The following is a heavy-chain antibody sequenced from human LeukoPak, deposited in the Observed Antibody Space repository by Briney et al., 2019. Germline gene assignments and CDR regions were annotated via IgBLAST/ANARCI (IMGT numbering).Heavy chain of an antibody. V-gene: IGHV5-51*01. J-gene: IGHJ4*02. CDR2: IYPGDSDT. D-gene: IGHD2-2*01. CDR3: ARLLNPSLGYCSSTSCSAPWGY. Sequence: GESLKISCKGSGYSFTSYWIGWVRQMPGKGLEWMGIIYPGDSDTRYSPSFQGQVTISADKSISTAYLQWSSLKASDTAMYYCARLLNPSLGYCSSTSCSAPWGYWGQGTLVTVSS. CDR1: GYSFTSYW.